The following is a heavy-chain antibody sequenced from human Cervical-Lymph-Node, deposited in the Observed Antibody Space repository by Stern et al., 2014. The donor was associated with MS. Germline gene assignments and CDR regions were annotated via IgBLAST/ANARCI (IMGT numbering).Heavy chain of an antibody. Sequence: EVQLEESGGGLVQPGGSLELSCAASGILFSGATIHWVRQPSGKGLEWIGRIRSKTNGYTATYTASVKGRFTISRDDSKNTAYLQMNSLKTEDTAVYYCVSDGSGWRNWGQGTLVTVSS. CDR1: GILFSGAT. V-gene: IGHV3-73*01. J-gene: IGHJ4*02. D-gene: IGHD3-10*01. CDR2: IRSKTNGYTA. CDR3: VSDGSGWRN.